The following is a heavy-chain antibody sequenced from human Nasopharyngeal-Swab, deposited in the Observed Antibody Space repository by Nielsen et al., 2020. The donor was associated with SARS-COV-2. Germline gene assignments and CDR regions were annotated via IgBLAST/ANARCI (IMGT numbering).Heavy chain of an antibody. CDR1: GFTFSSYN. CDR2: ISSSSSYI. CDR3: ARSIAARPFDY. V-gene: IGHV3-21*01. J-gene: IGHJ4*02. D-gene: IGHD6-6*01. Sequence: GESLKISCAASGFTFSSYNINWVRQAPGKGLEWVSSISSSSSYIYYADSVKGRFTISRDDAKNSLYLQMNSLRAEDTAVYYCARSIAARPFDYWGQGTLVTVSS.